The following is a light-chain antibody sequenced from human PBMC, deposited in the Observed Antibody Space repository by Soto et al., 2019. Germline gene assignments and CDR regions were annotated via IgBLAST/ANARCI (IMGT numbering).Light chain of an antibody. Sequence: QPVLTQPPSASGTPGQWVTISCSGSSSNIGSNSVNWYQQLPGTAPKLLMYSVTQRPSGVPDRFSGSKSGTSASLAISGLQSEDEADYYCAAWDVNLNGVVFGGGTKLTVL. CDR2: SVT. CDR1: SSNIGSNS. CDR3: AAWDVNLNGVV. J-gene: IGLJ2*01. V-gene: IGLV1-44*01.